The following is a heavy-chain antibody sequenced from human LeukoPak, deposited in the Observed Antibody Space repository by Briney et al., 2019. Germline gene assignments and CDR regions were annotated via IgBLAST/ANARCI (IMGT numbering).Heavy chain of an antibody. CDR2: INWDGTST. J-gene: IGHJ6*03. CDR3: ARMRGSSGWGYYYYYMDV. Sequence: GGSLRLSCEASGFNFDDSTMHWVRQAPGKGLEWVSLINWDGTSTYYIDSVKGRFTISRDNSKNSLFLQMNSLRAEDTAVYYCARMRGSSGWGYYYYYMDVWGKGTTVTISS. V-gene: IGHV3-43*01. D-gene: IGHD6-19*01. CDR1: GFNFDDST.